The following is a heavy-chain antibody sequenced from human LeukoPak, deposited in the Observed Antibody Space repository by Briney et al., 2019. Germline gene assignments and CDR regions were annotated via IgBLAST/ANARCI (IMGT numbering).Heavy chain of an antibody. CDR2: INPNSGGT. CDR3: ARAPVAYYYYMDV. V-gene: IGHV1-2*02. D-gene: IGHD5-12*01. Sequence: ASVKVSCKASGYTFTGYYMHWVRQAPGQGLEWMGWINPNSGGTNYAQKFQGRVTMTRDTSISTAYMELSRLRSDGTAVYYCARAPVAYYYYMDVWGKGTTVTVSS. J-gene: IGHJ6*03. CDR1: GYTFTGYY.